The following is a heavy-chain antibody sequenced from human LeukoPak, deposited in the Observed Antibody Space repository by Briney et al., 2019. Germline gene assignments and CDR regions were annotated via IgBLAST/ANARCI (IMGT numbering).Heavy chain of an antibody. J-gene: IGHJ5*02. Sequence: GGSLRLSCAASGFTFSSYAMCWVRQAPGKGLEWVSSISSSDGRTYYADSVKGRFTISRDNSKNTLYLQMNSLRAEDTAVYYCARDITAEGFDPWGQGTLVTVSS. V-gene: IGHV3-23*01. CDR2: ISSSDGRT. CDR1: GFTFSSYA. CDR3: ARDITAEGFDP. D-gene: IGHD3-3*01.